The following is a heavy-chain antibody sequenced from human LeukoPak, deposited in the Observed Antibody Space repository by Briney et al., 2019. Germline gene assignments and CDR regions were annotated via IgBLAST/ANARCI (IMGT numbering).Heavy chain of an antibody. V-gene: IGHV4-31*03. J-gene: IGHJ4*02. Sequence: SQTLSLTCTVSGGSISSGGYYWSWIRQHPGKGLEWIGHIYYTGSTYYNPSLKSRVTISPVTSKNQFSLKLSSVTAADTAVYYCARDNEWLDYWGQGNLVIVSS. CDR1: GGSISSGGYY. CDR3: ARDNEWLDY. CDR2: IYYTGST. D-gene: IGHD6-19*01.